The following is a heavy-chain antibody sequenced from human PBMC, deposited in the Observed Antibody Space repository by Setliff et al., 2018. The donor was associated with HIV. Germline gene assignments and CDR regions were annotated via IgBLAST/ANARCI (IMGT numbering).Heavy chain of an antibody. CDR2: ISGYADGT. Sequence: PGGSLRLSCAASGFTFSSYALSWVRQAPGKGLEWVSGISGYADGTYYADSVKGRFTVSRDNSKNTLYLQMNSLRAEDTAVYYCARDDKFAFDYWGLGTLVTVSS. J-gene: IGHJ4*02. D-gene: IGHD3-10*01. CDR3: ARDDKFAFDY. CDR1: GFTFSSYA. V-gene: IGHV3-23*01.